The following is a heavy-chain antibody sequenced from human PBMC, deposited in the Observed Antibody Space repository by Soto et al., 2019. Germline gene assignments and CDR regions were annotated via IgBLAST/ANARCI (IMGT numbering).Heavy chain of an antibody. CDR3: ARERGYSYGPRLYYFDY. CDR2: ISYDGSNK. V-gene: IGHV3-30-3*01. J-gene: IGHJ4*02. CDR1: GFTFSSYA. D-gene: IGHD5-18*01. Sequence: SGGSLRLSCAASGFTFSSYAMHWVRQAPGKGLEWVAVISYDGSNKYYADSVKGRFTISRDNSKNTLYLQMNSLRAEDTAVYYCARERGYSYGPRLYYFDYWGQGTLVTVSS.